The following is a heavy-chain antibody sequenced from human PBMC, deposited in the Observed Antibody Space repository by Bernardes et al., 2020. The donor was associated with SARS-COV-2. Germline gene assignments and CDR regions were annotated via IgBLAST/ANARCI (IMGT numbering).Heavy chain of an antibody. Sequence: SETLSLTCTVSGGSISRSYNYWGWIRQPPGKGLEWIGSIYYSGSTDYNPSLKSRVTISVDKSKNQFSLKLRSEDTALYYCAREPIAARPGIWFDPWGQGTLVTVSS. D-gene: IGHD6-6*01. V-gene: IGHV4-39*07. CDR1: GGSISRSYNY. CDR3: AREPIAARPGIWFDP. J-gene: IGHJ5*02. CDR2: IYYSGST.